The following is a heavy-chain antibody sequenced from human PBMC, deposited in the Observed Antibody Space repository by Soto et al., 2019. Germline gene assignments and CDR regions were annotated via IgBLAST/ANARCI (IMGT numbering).Heavy chain of an antibody. D-gene: IGHD4-17*01. V-gene: IGHV3-33*01. CDR2: IWYDGSNK. J-gene: IGHJ6*02. Sequence: HPGGSLRLSCAASGFTFSSYGMHWVRQAPGKGLEWVAVIWYDGSNKYYADSVKGRFTISRDNSKNTLYLQMNSLRAEDTAVYYCARVQNYGDYHYYYGMHVWGQGPTVTVSS. CDR1: GFTFSSYG. CDR3: ARVQNYGDYHYYYGMHV.